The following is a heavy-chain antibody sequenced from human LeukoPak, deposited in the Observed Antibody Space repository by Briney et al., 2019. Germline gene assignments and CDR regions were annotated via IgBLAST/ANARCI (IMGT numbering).Heavy chain of an antibody. D-gene: IGHD3-9*01. CDR2: IRCDGSNK. J-gene: IGHJ4*02. V-gene: IGHV3-30*02. CDR3: AKDHRYYDILTPYYFDY. Sequence: GGSLRLSCAASGFTFSSYGMHWVRQAPGKGLEWVAFIRCDGSNKYYADSVKGRFTISRDNSKNTLYLQMNSLRAEDTAVYYCAKDHRYYDILTPYYFDYWGQGTLVTVSS. CDR1: GFTFSSYG.